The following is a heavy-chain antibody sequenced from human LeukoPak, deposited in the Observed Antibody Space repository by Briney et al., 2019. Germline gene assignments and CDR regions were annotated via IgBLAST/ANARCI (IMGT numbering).Heavy chain of an antibody. CDR1: GFTFSSYA. CDR2: ISGSGGST. J-gene: IGHJ4*02. CDR3: AKQGDIVVVPAAISFDY. Sequence: GGSLRLSCAASGFTFSSYAMSWVRQAPGKGLEWVSAISGSGGSTYYADSVKGRFTISRDNSKNTLYLQMNSLRAEDTAVYYCAKQGDIVVVPAAISFDYWGQGTLVTASS. V-gene: IGHV3-23*01. D-gene: IGHD2-2*02.